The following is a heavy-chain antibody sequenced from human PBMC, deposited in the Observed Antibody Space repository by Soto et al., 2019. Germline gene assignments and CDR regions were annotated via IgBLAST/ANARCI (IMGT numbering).Heavy chain of an antibody. CDR1: GFTFSSYA. CDR3: ARDIGYCSGGSCYGAKNYFDY. Sequence: QVQLVESGGGVVQPGRSLRLSCAASGFTFSSYAMLWVRQAPGKGLEWVAVISYDGSNKYYADSVKGRFTISRDNSKNTLYLQMNSLRAEDTAVYYCARDIGYCSGGSCYGAKNYFDYWGQGTLVTVSS. J-gene: IGHJ4*02. D-gene: IGHD2-15*01. V-gene: IGHV3-30-3*01. CDR2: ISYDGSNK.